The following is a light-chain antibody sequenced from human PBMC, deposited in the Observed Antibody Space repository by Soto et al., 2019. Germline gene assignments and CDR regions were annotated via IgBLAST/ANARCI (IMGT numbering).Light chain of an antibody. J-gene: IGLJ1*01. CDR1: SSNIATNY. Sequence: QSVLTQPPSVSAAPGQRVTISCSGSSSNIATNYVSWYQHLPGAAPRLLICDDNKRPSGIPDRFSGSKYGTSATLDITGLQTGDEADYYCCSYAGSYVYVFGTGTKLTVL. V-gene: IGLV1-51*01. CDR3: CSYAGSYVYV. CDR2: DDN.